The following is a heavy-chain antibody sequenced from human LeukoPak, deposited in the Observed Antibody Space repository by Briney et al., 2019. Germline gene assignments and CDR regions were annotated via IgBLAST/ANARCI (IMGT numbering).Heavy chain of an antibody. CDR3: ARGGYNYAAAY. Sequence: KPSETLSLTCTVSGGSISGTTYYCGWIRQPPGKGLEWIGCLYYGGSTYYNPSLKSRVTISADTSKNQFSLKLTSVTAADTAVYYCARGGYNYAAAYWGQGTLVTVSS. V-gene: IGHV4-39*01. J-gene: IGHJ4*02. D-gene: IGHD5-24*01. CDR2: LYYGGST. CDR1: GGSISGTTYY.